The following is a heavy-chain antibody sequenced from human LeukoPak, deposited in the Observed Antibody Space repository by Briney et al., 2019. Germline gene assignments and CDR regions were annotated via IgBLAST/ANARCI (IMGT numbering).Heavy chain of an antibody. V-gene: IGHV3-30*04. CDR2: ISYDGSNK. D-gene: IGHD2-15*01. J-gene: IGHJ4*02. CDR3: ARDGEDIVVVVAAEAYFDY. CDR1: GLTFSSYA. Sequence: GRSLRLSCAASGLTFSSYAMHWVRQAPGKGLEWVAVISYDGSNKYYADSVKGRFTISRDNSKNTLYLQMNSLRAEDTAVYYCARDGEDIVVVVAAEAYFDYWGQGTLVTVSS.